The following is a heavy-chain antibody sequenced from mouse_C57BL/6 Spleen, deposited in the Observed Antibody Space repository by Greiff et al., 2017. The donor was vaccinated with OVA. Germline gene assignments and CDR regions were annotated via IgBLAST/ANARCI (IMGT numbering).Heavy chain of an antibody. Sequence: EVQLQESGPGLVKPSQSLSLTCSVTGYSITSGYYWNWIRQFPGNKLEWMGYISYDGSNNYNPSLKNRISITRDTSKNQFFLKLNSVTTEDTATYYCARELRGGAMDYWGQGTSVTVSS. D-gene: IGHD2-4*01. J-gene: IGHJ4*01. CDR3: ARELRGGAMDY. V-gene: IGHV3-6*01. CDR1: GYSITSGYY. CDR2: ISYDGSN.